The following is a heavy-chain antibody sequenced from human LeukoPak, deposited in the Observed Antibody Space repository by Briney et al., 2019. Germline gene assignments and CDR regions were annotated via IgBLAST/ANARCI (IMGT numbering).Heavy chain of an antibody. D-gene: IGHD1-26*01. V-gene: IGHV3-23*01. J-gene: IGHJ3*02. Sequence: GGSLRLSCAASGFTFTNHAVSWVRQAPGKGLEWVSAEGSAGGTYYADSVKGRLTISRDNSGKTMSLQMNRLRVEDTALYYCASRTWVGAGYYAFDIWGQGTMVTVSS. CDR2: EGSAGGT. CDR3: ASRTWVGAGYYAFDI. CDR1: GFTFTNHA.